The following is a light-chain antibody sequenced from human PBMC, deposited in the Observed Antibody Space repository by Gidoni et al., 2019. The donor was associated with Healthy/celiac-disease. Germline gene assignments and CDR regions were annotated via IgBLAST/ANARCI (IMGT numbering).Light chain of an antibody. CDR3: QQYNSYPYS. J-gene: IGKJ2*03. V-gene: IGKV1-5*03. Sequence: DIQMTQSPSTLSASVGDRVTITCRASQSISSWLAWYQQKPGKAPKLLIYKASSLESGGPSRFSGSGSGTEFTLTISRLQPDDFATYYCQQYNSYPYSFGQGTKLEIK. CDR2: KAS. CDR1: QSISSW.